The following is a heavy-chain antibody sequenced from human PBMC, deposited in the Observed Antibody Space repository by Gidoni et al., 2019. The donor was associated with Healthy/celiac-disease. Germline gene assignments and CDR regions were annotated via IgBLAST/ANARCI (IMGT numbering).Heavy chain of an antibody. Sequence: QVQLVESGGGVVQPGRSLRLSCAASGFTFSSYGMHWVRQAPGKGLEWVAVIWYDGSNKYYADSVKGRFTISRDNSKNTLYLQMNSLRAEDTAVYYCARGELDDWYFDLWGRGTLVTVSS. CDR1: GFTFSSYG. J-gene: IGHJ2*01. V-gene: IGHV3-33*01. D-gene: IGHD1-26*01. CDR3: ARGELDDWYFDL. CDR2: IWYDGSNK.